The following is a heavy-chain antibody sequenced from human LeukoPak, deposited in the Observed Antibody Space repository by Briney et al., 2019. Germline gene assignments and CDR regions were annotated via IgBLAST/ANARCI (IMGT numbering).Heavy chain of an antibody. D-gene: IGHD6-13*01. CDR3: ARDNAAGIEGYYYGMDV. CDR2: IYHSGST. J-gene: IGHJ6*02. Sequence: SETLSLTCAVYGGSFSGYYWSWVRQPPGKGLEWIGEIYHSGSTNYNPSLKSRVTISVDKSKNQFSLKLSSVTAADTAVYYCARDNAAGIEGYYYGMDVWGQGTTVTVSS. CDR1: GGSFSGYY. V-gene: IGHV4-34*01.